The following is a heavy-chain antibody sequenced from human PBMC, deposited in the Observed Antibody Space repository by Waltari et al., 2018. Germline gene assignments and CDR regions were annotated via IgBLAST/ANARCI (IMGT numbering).Heavy chain of an antibody. V-gene: IGHV1-8*03. CDR1: GYPFTSYD. CDR3: ARKGPGTGYCSGGSCYSFDY. CDR2: MNPNSGNT. J-gene: IGHJ4*02. Sequence: QVQLVQSGAEVKKPGASVKVSCKASGYPFTSYDINWVRQATGKGLEWMGWMNPNSGNTGYAQKFQGRVTITRNTSISTAYMELSSLRSEDTAVYYCARKGPGTGYCSGGSCYSFDYWGQGTLVTVSS. D-gene: IGHD2-15*01.